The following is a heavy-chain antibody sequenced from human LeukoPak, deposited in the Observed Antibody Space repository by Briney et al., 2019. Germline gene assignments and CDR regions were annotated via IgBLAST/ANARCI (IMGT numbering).Heavy chain of an antibody. D-gene: IGHD4-17*01. V-gene: IGHV3-23*01. Sequence: QAGGSLRLSCAASGFTFSSYAMSWVRQAPGKGLEWVSAISGSGGSTYYADSVKGRFTISRDNSKNTLYLQMNSLRAEDTAVYYCAKDRREPTTVTTNLGYWGQGTLVTVSS. J-gene: IGHJ4*02. CDR1: GFTFSSYA. CDR2: ISGSGGST. CDR3: AKDRREPTTVTTNLGY.